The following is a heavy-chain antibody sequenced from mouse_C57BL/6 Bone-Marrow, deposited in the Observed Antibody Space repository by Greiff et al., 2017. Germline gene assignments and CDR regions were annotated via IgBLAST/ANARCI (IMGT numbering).Heavy chain of an antibody. Sequence: EVKLVESGEGLVKPGGSLNLSCAASGFTFSSYAMSWVRQTPEKRLEWVAYISSGGDYIYYAATVKGRFTISRDNARNTLYLKMSSLKSEDTAMYYCTRDYYGRGNGSIYYWGQGPSVTVSS. D-gene: IGHD1-1*01. CDR2: ISSGGDYI. J-gene: IGHJ4*01. CDR3: TRDYYGRGNGSIYY. V-gene: IGHV5-9-1*02. CDR1: GFTFSSYA.